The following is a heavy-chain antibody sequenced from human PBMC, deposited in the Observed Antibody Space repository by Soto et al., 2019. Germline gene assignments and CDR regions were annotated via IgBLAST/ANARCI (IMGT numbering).Heavy chain of an antibody. V-gene: IGHV4-30-2*01. CDR2: IYPSGTI. D-gene: IGHD3-16*01. J-gene: IGHJ4*02. CDR1: GVSITTNGYS. Sequence: PSETLSLTCAVSGVSITTNGYSWSWIRQPPGKGLEWIRYIYPSGTIFYNPSLNSRVTISADTSNNQFSLKLTSVTAADTAVYFCATYTAFAKYYFDYWGRGTLVTVSS. CDR3: ATYTAFAKYYFDY.